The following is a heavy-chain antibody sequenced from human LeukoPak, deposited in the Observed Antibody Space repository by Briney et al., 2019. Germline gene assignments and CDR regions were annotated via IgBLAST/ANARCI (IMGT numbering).Heavy chain of an antibody. CDR2: IYHSGST. V-gene: IGHV4-38-2*02. CDR3: ARGYCSGGSCGWFDP. Sequence: SETLSLTCTVSGYSISSGYYWGWIRQPPGKGLEWIGSIYHSGSTYYNPSLKSRVTISVDTSKNQFSLKLSSVTAADTAVYYCARGYCSGGSCGWFDPWGQGTLVTVSS. J-gene: IGHJ5*02. CDR1: GYSISSGYY. D-gene: IGHD2-15*01.